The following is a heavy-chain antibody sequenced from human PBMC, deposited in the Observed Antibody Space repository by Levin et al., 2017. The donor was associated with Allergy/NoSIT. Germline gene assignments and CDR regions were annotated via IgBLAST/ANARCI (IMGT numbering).Heavy chain of an antibody. CDR3: AREGNSGYYDWFDP. CDR1: GYTFTSYA. CDR2: INAGNGNT. J-gene: IGHJ5*02. V-gene: IGHV1-3*01. Sequence: GESLKISCKASGYTFTSYAMHWVRQAPGQRLEWMGWINAGNGNTKYSQKFQGRVTITRDTSASTAYMELSSLRSEDTAVYYCAREGNSGYYDWFDPWGQGTLVTVSS. D-gene: IGHD3-22*01.